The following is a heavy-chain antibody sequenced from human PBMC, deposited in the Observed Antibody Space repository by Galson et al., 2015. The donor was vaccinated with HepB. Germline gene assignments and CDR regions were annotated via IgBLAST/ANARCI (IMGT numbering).Heavy chain of an antibody. V-gene: IGHV3-11*06. J-gene: IGHJ4*02. CDR2: ISSSSLYT. CDR3: ARVADADYGDHSHFDY. CDR1: GFSFSDHG. Sequence: SLRLSCAASGFSFSDHGMNWVRQAPGKGLEWISYISSSSLYTNYADSVKGRFTISRDNAKNSLYLQISSARAEDTALYYCARVADADYGDHSHFDYWGQGTLVTVSS. D-gene: IGHD4-17*01.